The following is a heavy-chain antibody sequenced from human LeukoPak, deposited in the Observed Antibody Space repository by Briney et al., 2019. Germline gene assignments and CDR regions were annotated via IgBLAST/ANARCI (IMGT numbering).Heavy chain of an antibody. CDR2: IYYSGST. V-gene: IGHV4-59*01. D-gene: IGHD4-17*01. Sequence: SENLSLTCTVSGGSISSYYWGWIRQPPGKGLEWLGYIYYSGSTNYNPSLKSRVTISVDTSKNQFSLKLSSVTAADTAVYYCAKSLQGTTVSKGAFDIWGQGTMVTVSS. CDR1: GGSISSYY. J-gene: IGHJ3*02. CDR3: AKSLQGTTVSKGAFDI.